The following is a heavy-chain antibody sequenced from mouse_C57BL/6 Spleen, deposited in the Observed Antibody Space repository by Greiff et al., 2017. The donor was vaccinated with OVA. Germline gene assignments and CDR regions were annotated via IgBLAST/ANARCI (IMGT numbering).Heavy chain of an antibody. J-gene: IGHJ4*01. CDR3: AREGTLYGYDGAMDY. CDR1: GYAFSSSW. D-gene: IGHD2-2*01. V-gene: IGHV1-82*01. CDR2: IYPGDGDT. Sequence: QVQLKQSGPELVKPGASVKISCKASGYAFSSSWMNWVKQRPGKGLEWIGRIYPGDGDTNYNGKFKGKATLTADKSSSTAYMQLSSLTSEDSAVYFCAREGTLYGYDGAMDYWGQGTSVTVSS.